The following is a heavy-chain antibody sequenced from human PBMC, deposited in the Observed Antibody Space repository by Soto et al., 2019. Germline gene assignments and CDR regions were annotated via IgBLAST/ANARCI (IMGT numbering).Heavy chain of an antibody. CDR1: GRSISSYY. Sequence: KPSETLYLTCTVPGRSISSYYWSWIRQPAGKGLEWIARIYTSGSTNYNPSLKSRVTMSVDTSKNQLSPKLSSVTAADTAVYYWARGGRVLQQLGYWGQGTPVTVSS. CDR3: ARGGRVLQQLGY. D-gene: IGHD6-13*01. V-gene: IGHV4-4*07. J-gene: IGHJ4*02. CDR2: IYTSGST.